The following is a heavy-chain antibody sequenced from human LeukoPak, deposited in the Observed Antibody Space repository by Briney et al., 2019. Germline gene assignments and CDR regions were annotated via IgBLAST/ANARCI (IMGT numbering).Heavy chain of an antibody. D-gene: IGHD5-12*01. V-gene: IGHV4-30-4*01. CDR2: IYYSGST. CDR1: GGSISSGDYY. J-gene: IGHJ4*02. Sequence: SETLSLTCTVSGGSISSGDYYWSWIRQPPGKGLEWIGYIYYSGSTYYNPSLKSRVTISVDTSKNQFSLKLSSVAAADTAVYYCARAGGYDPQHDYWGQGTLVTVSS. CDR3: ARAGGYDPQHDY.